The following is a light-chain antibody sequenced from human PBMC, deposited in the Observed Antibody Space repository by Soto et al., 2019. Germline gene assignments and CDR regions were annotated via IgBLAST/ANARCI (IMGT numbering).Light chain of an antibody. CDR1: SGDIGAYNY. CDR3: SSYTSSNTLV. J-gene: IGLJ2*01. CDR2: DVN. V-gene: IGLV2-14*03. Sequence: QSALTQPASVSGSPGQSITISCTGTSGDIGAYNYVSWYQQHPGNAPKLMIYDVNYRPSGRSDRFSGSKSGNTASLTISGLQAEDEADYYCSSYTSSNTLVFGGGTKLTVL.